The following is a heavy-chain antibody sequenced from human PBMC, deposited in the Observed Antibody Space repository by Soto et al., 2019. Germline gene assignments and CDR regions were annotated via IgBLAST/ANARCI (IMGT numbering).Heavy chain of an antibody. CDR1: GGSISSSSYY. J-gene: IGHJ6*02. CDR3: ARRGRLKNVLRFLEWLNGMDV. Sequence: SETLSLTCTVSGGSISSSSYYWGWIRQPPGKGLEWIGSIYYSGSTYYNPSLKSRVTISVDTSKNQFSLKLSSVTAADTAVYYCARRGRLKNVLRFLEWLNGMDVWGQGTTVTVSS. V-gene: IGHV4-39*01. CDR2: IYYSGST. D-gene: IGHD3-3*01.